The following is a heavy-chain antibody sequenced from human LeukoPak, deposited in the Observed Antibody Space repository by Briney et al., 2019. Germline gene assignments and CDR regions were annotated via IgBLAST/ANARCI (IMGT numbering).Heavy chain of an antibody. J-gene: IGHJ5*02. CDR3: ARGRYDFWSGYFKYNWFDP. Sequence: GASVKVSCKASGYTFTSYDINWVRQATGQGLEWMGWMNPNSGNTGYAQKFQGRVTMTRNTSISTAYMELSSLRSEDTAVYYCARGRYDFWSGYFKYNWFDPWGQGTLVRVSS. CDR2: MNPNSGNT. CDR1: GYTFTSYD. V-gene: IGHV1-8*01. D-gene: IGHD3-3*01.